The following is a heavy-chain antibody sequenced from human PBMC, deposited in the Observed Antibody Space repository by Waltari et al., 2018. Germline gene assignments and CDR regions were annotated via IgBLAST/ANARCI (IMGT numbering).Heavy chain of an antibody. J-gene: IGHJ4*02. CDR3: ATLTWTRTTRY. CDR1: GFTAADFW. D-gene: IGHD3-9*01. Sequence: EVQLVEAGGGLVQPGGSVGRSGAGSGFTAADFWRTWVRQDPGKGLEWVATINEDGSEEYYVESLKGRLTISRDNSKNTVFLQMFSLRAEDTAVYYCATLTWTRTTRYWGQGTLVSVSS. CDR2: INEDGSEE. V-gene: IGHV3-7*05.